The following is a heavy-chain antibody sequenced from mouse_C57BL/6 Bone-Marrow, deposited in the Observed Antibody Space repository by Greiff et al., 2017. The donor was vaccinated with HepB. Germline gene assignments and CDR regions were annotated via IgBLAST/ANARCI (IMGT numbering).Heavy chain of an antibody. Sequence: QVQLQQPGAELVRPGSSVKLSCKASGYTFTSYWMHWVKQRPIQGLEWIGNIDPSDSETHYNQKFKDKATLTVDKSSSTAYMQLSSLTSEDSAVYYCARRGLLWYFDVWGTGTTVTVSS. CDR2: IDPSDSET. D-gene: IGHD2-10*01. V-gene: IGHV1-52*01. CDR3: ARRGLLWYFDV. CDR1: GYTFTSYW. J-gene: IGHJ1*03.